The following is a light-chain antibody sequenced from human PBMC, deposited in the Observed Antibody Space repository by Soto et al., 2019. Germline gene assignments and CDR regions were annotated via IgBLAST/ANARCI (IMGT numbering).Light chain of an antibody. CDR2: EAS. V-gene: IGKV1-5*03. CDR1: QSISQW. J-gene: IGKJ1*01. Sequence: DIQMTQSPSTLSASVGDRVTITCRASQSISQWLAWYQQKPGKAPTLLIYEASTLETGVPSRFSGSGFGTEFTLTISSLQPDDFATYYCQQYNSYGTFGQGTKVEIK. CDR3: QQYNSYGT.